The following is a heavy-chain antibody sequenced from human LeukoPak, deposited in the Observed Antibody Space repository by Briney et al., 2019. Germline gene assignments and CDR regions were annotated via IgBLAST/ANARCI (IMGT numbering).Heavy chain of an antibody. Sequence: PSETLSLTCTVSGGSIRYSSYYWGWIRQPPGEGLEWIGSVYYSGSTYSNPSLKSRVTIFVDTSKNQFYLKLTSVTAADTGVYYCARLNNEFWYWGQGTLVTVSS. CDR1: GGSIRYSSYY. CDR3: ARLNNEFWY. J-gene: IGHJ4*02. V-gene: IGHV4-39*01. CDR2: VYYSGST. D-gene: IGHD3-3*01.